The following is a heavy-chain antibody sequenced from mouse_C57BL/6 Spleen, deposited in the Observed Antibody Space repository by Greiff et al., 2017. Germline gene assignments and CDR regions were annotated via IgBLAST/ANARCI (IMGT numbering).Heavy chain of an antibody. D-gene: IGHD3-2*02. J-gene: IGHJ4*01. CDR3: ARIRSYSSGYPDAMDY. CDR2: IWWDDDK. V-gene: IGHV8-8*01. Sequence: QVTLKVSGPGILQPSQTLSLTCSFSGFSLSTFGMGVGWIRQPSGKGLEWLAHIWWDDDKYYNPALKSRLTISKDTSKNQVFLKIANVDTADTATYYCARIRSYSSGYPDAMDYWGQGTSVTVSS. CDR1: GFSLSTFGMG.